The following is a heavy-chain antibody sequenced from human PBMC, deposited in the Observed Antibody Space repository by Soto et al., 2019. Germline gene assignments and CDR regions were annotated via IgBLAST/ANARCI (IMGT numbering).Heavy chain of an antibody. CDR1: GGTFSSYT. CDR2: IIPILGIA. CDR3: AREPHIVVVTATPYYFDS. D-gene: IGHD2-21*02. V-gene: IGHV1-69*04. Sequence: GASVKVSCKASGGTFSSYTISWVRQAPGQGLEWMGRIIPILGIANYAQNFRGKVTITADKSTSTAYMELNSLRSEDTAVYYCAREPHIVVVTATPYYFDSWGQGTLDTVSS. J-gene: IGHJ4*02.